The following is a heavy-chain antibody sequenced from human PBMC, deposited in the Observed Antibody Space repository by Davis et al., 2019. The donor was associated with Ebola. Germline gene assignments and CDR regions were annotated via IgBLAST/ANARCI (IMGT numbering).Heavy chain of an antibody. D-gene: IGHD1-26*01. Sequence: SETLSLTCTVSGGSISRHYWSWIRQPPGKGLEWIGYIYYSGSTNYSPSLKSRVTISVDTSKNQFSLKLSSVTAADTAVYYCATLSGVDIVGASYYYYGMDVWGQGTTVTVSS. CDR2: IYYSGST. V-gene: IGHV4-59*08. CDR1: GGSISRHY. J-gene: IGHJ6*02. CDR3: ATLSGVDIVGASYYYYGMDV.